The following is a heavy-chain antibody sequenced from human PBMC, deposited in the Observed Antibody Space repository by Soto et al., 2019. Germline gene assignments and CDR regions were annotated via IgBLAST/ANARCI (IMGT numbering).Heavy chain of an antibody. CDR2: IYYSGST. J-gene: IGHJ5*02. CDR1: GGSISSYY. V-gene: IGHV4-59*01. CDR3: ARVSHDSSGYFSWFDP. Sequence: SETLSLTCTVSGGSISSYYLSWIRQPPGKGLEWIGYIYYSGSTNYNPSLKSRVTISVDTSKNQFSLKLSSVTAADTAVYYCARVSHDSSGYFSWFDPWGQGTLVTVSS. D-gene: IGHD3-22*01.